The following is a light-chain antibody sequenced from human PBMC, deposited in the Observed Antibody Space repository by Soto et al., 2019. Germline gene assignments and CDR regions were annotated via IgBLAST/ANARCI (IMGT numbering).Light chain of an antibody. Sequence: EIVLTQSPGTLSLSPGERATLSCRPRQLVTSRYLAWYQQKPGQAPRLLIFGASIRDSGVTDRFSGSGSGTDFTLTISRLETEDSAVYYCQQYGSSPGTFGQGTKVDIK. CDR3: QQYGSSPGT. V-gene: IGKV3-20*01. CDR1: QLVTSRY. CDR2: GAS. J-gene: IGKJ1*01.